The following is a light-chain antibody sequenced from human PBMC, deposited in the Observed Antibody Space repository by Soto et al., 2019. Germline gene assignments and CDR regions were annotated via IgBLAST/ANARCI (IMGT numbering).Light chain of an antibody. CDR3: GAWANSLGVYV. J-gene: IGLJ1*01. CDR2: DSD. CDR1: SSHIAANA. Sequence: QSVLAQPPSASGTPGQRVTLTCSGSSSHIAANAVSWYQHLAGTAPNFLIYDSDRRPSGSPARFSGSTSGTSATLGITGLQTGDEADYDCGAWANSLGVYVFGSGTKLTVL. V-gene: IGLV1-51*01.